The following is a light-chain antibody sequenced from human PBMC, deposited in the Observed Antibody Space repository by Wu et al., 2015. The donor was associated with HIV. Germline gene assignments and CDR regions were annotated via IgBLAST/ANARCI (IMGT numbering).Light chain of an antibody. V-gene: IGKV3-11*01. CDR2: DAS. Sequence: EIVLTQSPDILSLSPGERATLSCRATENIDSSLAWYQQKPGQAPRLLIYDASNRATGVPARFSGSASGTDFTLTINSLEPEDFAVYFXQQRTNWLGTFGQGTKVEIK. J-gene: IGKJ1*01. CDR1: ENIDSS. CDR3: QQRTNWLGT.